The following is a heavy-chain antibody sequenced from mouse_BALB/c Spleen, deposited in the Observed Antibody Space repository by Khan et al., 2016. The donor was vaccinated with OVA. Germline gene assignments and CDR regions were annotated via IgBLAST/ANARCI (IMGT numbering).Heavy chain of an antibody. CDR3: ERGAGGDRFLY. D-gene: IGHD3-2*01. V-gene: IGHV1S137*01. J-gene: IGHJ3*01. CDR1: GYTFTDFS. CDR2: ISTYYGDA. Sequence: VQLQESGAELVRPGVSVKISCKGSGYTFTDFSMHWVKQRHAMSLEWIGVISTYYGDADYNQKFKDKATMTVDKSSNTAYMDLARLTSEDSAIYYCERGAGGDRFLYWGQGTLVTVSA.